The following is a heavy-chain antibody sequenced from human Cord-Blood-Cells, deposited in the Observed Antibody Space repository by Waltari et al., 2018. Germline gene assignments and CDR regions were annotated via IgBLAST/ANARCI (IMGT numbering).Heavy chain of an antibody. CDR2: INHSGST. D-gene: IGHD2-2*01. J-gene: IGHJ4*02. CDR3: ARGGNVVVPAAIEEIDY. CDR1: GGSFSGYY. Sequence: QVQLQQWGAGLLKPSETLSLTCAVYGGSFSGYYWSWLRQPPVKGLEWIGEINHSGSTNYNPSLKSRVTISVDTSKNQFSLKLSSVTAADTAVYYCARGGNVVVPAAIEEIDYWGQGTLVTVSS. V-gene: IGHV4-34*01.